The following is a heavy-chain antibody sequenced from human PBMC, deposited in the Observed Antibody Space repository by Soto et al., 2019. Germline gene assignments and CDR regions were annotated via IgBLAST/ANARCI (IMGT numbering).Heavy chain of an antibody. CDR2: IYYSGSP. Sequence: QVQLQESGPGLVPPSETLSLSCSVTGDSISSYYWSWIRQPPGKGLEWIGYIYYSGSPTYNPSFKSRVTISVDRSKNQFSLRLSSVTAADTAVYYCARNSPLFENDYYGLAVWGQGTTVTVSS. V-gene: IGHV4-59*08. CDR3: ARNSPLFENDYYGLAV. J-gene: IGHJ6*02. CDR1: GDSISSYY. D-gene: IGHD3-16*01.